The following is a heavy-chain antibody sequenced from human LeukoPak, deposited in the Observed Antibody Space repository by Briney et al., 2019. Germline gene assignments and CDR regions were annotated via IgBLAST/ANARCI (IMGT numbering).Heavy chain of an antibody. CDR1: GFTLSNYA. D-gene: IGHD2-2*01. CDR3: AKDQKWGPADYYFDS. CDR2: ISNDGKDK. V-gene: IGHV3-30*18. J-gene: IGHJ4*02. Sequence: RRSLRLSCAASGFTLSNYAMHWVRQAPGKGLEWVTVISNDGKDKKYADSVKGRYAISRDNSKNTLDLQMNSLRAEDTAVYYCAKDQKWGPADYYFDSWGQGTLVTVSS.